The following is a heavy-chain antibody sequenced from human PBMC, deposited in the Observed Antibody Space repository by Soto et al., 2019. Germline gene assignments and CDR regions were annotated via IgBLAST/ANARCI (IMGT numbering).Heavy chain of an antibody. CDR2: IIPILGIA. V-gene: IGHV1-69*02. CDR3: ARAPIQSWGTGFDY. J-gene: IGHJ4*02. D-gene: IGHD3-16*01. CDR1: GGTFSSYT. Sequence: QVQLVQSGAEVKKPGSSVKVSCKASGGTFSSYTISWVRQAPGQGLEWMGRIIPILGIANYAQKFQGRVTITAGESTSTACMEVSSLRSEGTAGYYCARAPIQSWGTGFDYWGQGTLVTVSS.